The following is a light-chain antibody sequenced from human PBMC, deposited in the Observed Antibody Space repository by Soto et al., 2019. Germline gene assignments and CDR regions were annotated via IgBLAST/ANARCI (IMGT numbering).Light chain of an antibody. CDR2: RAS. Sequence: DIVLTQSPGTLSVSLGDRVTLSCRASQSISTCLAWYQHKPGQAPKLLIHRASSMATGVPARFSGSGSGTEFTLTISSLESEDFAVYYCQQYNNSGTFGQGTRLDIK. CDR3: QQYNNSGT. V-gene: IGKV3-15*01. CDR1: QSISTC. J-gene: IGKJ5*01.